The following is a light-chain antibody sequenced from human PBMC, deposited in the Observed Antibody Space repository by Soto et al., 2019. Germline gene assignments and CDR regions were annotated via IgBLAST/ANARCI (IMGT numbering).Light chain of an antibody. CDR3: EHYSSYAYT. CDR1: QTVSSW. CDR2: MAS. J-gene: IGKJ2*01. Sequence: IQMTRAPSTLSASVGDRVTSACRASQTVSSWLAWYQQKPGKVPRLLIYMASGLHSGVPSRFSGSGSGTEFTLTISSVQPDDFATYFCEHYSSYAYTFGQGTKVDIK. V-gene: IGKV1-5*03.